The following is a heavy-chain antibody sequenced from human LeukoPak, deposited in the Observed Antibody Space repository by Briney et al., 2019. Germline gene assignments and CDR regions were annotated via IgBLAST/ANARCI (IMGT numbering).Heavy chain of an antibody. V-gene: IGHV3-7*03. CDR2: VNRDGSET. Sequence: GGSLRLSCVASGFTLSNHWMTWVRQVPGRGPEWVANVNRDGSETYYLDSVKGRFTISKDNAKNSLYLQMNSLRAEDTALYHCARNNGMDVWGQGTTVIVSS. CDR3: ARNNGMDV. J-gene: IGHJ6*02. CDR1: GFTLSNHW.